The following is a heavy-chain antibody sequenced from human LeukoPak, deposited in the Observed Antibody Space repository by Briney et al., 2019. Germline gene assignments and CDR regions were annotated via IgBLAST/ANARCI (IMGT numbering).Heavy chain of an antibody. Sequence: PGGSLRLSCAASGFTFSSYSMNWVRQAPGEGLEWVSSISSSSSYIYYADSVKGRFTISRDSAKNSLYLQMNSLRAEDTAVYYCARAKVTMLRGVPNCFDPWGQGTLVTVSS. J-gene: IGHJ5*02. D-gene: IGHD3-10*01. CDR3: ARAKVTMLRGVPNCFDP. V-gene: IGHV3-21*01. CDR2: ISSSSSYI. CDR1: GFTFSSYS.